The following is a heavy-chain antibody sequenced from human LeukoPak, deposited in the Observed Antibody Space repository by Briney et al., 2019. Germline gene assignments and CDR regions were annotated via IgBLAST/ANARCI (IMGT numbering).Heavy chain of an antibody. CDR1: GFTVSSNY. CDR3: AKVIDSSGYYVYYYYYYMDV. CDR2: ISHSGGIT. V-gene: IGHV3-23*01. J-gene: IGHJ6*03. Sequence: GGSLRLSCAASGFTVSSNYMSWVRQAPGRGLEWVSAISHSGGITYYADSVKGRFTTSRDNSKNTVYLQMNSLRAEDTAVYYCAKVIDSSGYYVYYYYYYMDVWGKGTTVTVSS. D-gene: IGHD3-22*01.